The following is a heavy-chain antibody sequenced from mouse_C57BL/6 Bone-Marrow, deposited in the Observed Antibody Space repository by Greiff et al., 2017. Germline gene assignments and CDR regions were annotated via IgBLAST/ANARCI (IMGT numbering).Heavy chain of an antibody. Sequence: EVQLQESGPGLVKPSQSLSLTCSVTGYSITSGYYWNWIRQCPGNKLEWMGYISYDGSNNYNPSLKNRISITRDTSKNQFFLKLNSVTTEDTATYYCARVYYDYFFAYWGQGTLVTVSA. CDR3: ARVYYDYFFAY. V-gene: IGHV3-6*01. D-gene: IGHD2-4*01. CDR1: GYSITSGYY. CDR2: ISYDGSN. J-gene: IGHJ3*01.